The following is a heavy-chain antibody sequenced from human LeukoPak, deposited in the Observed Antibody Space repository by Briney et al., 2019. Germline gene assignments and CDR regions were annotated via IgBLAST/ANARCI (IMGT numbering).Heavy chain of an antibody. D-gene: IGHD1-26*01. V-gene: IGHV4-61*02. CDR2: IYTSGST. CDR3: ARVRGAPRDAFDI. Sequence: PSETLSLTCTVSGGSISSGSYYWSWIRQPAGKGLEWIGRIYTSGSTNYNPSLKSRVTISVDTSKNQFSLKLSSVTAADTAVYYCARVRGAPRDAFDIWGQGTMVTVSS. J-gene: IGHJ3*02. CDR1: GGSISSGSYY.